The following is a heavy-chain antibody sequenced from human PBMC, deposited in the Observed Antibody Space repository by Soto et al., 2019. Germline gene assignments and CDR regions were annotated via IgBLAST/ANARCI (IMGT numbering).Heavy chain of an antibody. CDR1: GYTFTNYS. CDR3: ARVYDFWSGYPYYYSYGMAA. Sequence: ASVKVSCKASGYTFTNYSMQWVRQAPGQRLEWMGWVNAGNGNTKNKHKSRSSDTTTSDTRASTADEALSSLRSEDTTVEYCARVYDFWSGYPYYYSYGMAAWGQGTTVTVSS. CDR2: VNAGNGNT. J-gene: IGHJ6*02. D-gene: IGHD3-3*01. V-gene: IGHV1-3*01.